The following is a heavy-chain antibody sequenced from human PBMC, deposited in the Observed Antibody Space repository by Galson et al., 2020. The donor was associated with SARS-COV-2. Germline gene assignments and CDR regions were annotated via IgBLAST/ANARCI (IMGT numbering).Heavy chain of an antibody. J-gene: IGHJ6*02. Sequence: SETLSLTCTVSGGSISSGGYYWSWIRQHPGKGLEWIGYIYYSGSTYYHPSLKSRVTISVDTSKNQFSLKLSSVTAADTAVYYCARLRVIAATLGAYYYYGMDVWGQGTTVTVSS. CDR1: GGSISSGGYY. D-gene: IGHD2-15*01. V-gene: IGHV4-31*03. CDR2: IYYSGST. CDR3: ARLRVIAATLGAYYYYGMDV.